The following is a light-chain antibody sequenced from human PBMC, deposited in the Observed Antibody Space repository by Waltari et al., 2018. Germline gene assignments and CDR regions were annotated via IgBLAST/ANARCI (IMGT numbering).Light chain of an antibody. CDR1: QNVDRY. CDR3: QQRKNWPPLT. J-gene: IGKJ4*01. V-gene: IGKV3-11*01. CDR2: DAS. Sequence: ETVLTQSPGTLSLSPGEGATLSCRASQNVDRYLAWYQQKPGQAPRLLIYDASIRATGIPARFSGSGSGTDFTLTINSLEPDDFATYYCQQRKNWPPLTFGGGTKVEIK.